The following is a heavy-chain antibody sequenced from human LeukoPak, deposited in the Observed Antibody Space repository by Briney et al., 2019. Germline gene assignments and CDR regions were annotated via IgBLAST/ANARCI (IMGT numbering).Heavy chain of an antibody. V-gene: IGHV1-24*01. Sequence: ASVKVSCKVSGYTLTELSMHWVRQAPGKGLEWMGGFDPEDGETINAQKFQGRVTMTGDTSTSTVYMELSSLRSEDTAVYYCARDRHNWNDVNAFDTWGQGTMVTVSS. J-gene: IGHJ3*02. CDR2: FDPEDGET. D-gene: IGHD1-1*01. CDR3: ARDRHNWNDVNAFDT. CDR1: GYTLTELS.